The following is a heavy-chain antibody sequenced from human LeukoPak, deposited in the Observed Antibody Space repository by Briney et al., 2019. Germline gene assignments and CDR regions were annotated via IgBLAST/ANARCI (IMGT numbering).Heavy chain of an antibody. CDR3: AIAKGPVDIVVAATGVFGY. V-gene: IGHV3-23*01. CDR2: ISASGGVT. D-gene: IGHD6-19*01. J-gene: IGHJ4*02. CDR1: GFTFTRHA. Sequence: GGSLRLSCAASGFTFTRHAMSWVRQAPGKGLEWVSGISASGGVTYYAGSVKGRFTISRDNSKSTLDLQMNSLRADDTAVYYCAIAKGPVDIVVAATGVFGYWGQGTLVTVSS.